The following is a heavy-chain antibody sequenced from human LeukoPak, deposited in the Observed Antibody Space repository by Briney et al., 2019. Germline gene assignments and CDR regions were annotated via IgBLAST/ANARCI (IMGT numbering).Heavy chain of an antibody. CDR3: TKPDCLSTSWYTLDY. J-gene: IGHJ4*02. D-gene: IGHD2-2*02. Sequence: GGSLRLSCAASGFTFSNYGMHWVRQAPGKGLEWLTYIRYGGSNKYYADSVKGRFTISRDNSKNMLYLQMNSLRAEAAAVYYCTKPDCLSTSWYTLDYWGEGSLATLHS. CDR1: GFTFSNYG. CDR2: IRYGGSNK. V-gene: IGHV3-30*02.